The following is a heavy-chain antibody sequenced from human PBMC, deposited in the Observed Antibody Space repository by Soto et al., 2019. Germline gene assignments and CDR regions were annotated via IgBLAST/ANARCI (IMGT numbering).Heavy chain of an antibody. D-gene: IGHD6-19*01. CDR1: GGSISGSNW. J-gene: IGHJ4*02. Sequence: SETLSLTCAVSGGSISGSNWWSWVRQPPGKGLEWIGEIYHSGSTNYNPSLKSRVTISVDKSKNQFSLKLSSVTAADTAVYYCARGAAVAVAAVYYFDYWGQGTLVTVSS. CDR3: ARGAAVAVAAVYYFDY. V-gene: IGHV4-4*02. CDR2: IYHSGST.